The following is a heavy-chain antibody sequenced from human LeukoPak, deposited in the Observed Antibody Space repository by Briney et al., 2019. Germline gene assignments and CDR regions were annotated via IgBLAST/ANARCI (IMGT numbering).Heavy chain of an antibody. CDR3: ARDGYCSSTSCYGYFDY. J-gene: IGHJ4*02. D-gene: IGHD2-2*03. Sequence: PSETLSLTCTVSGGSISSGGYCWSWIRQPPGKGLEWIGYIYHSGSTYYNPSLKSRVTISVDRSKNQFSLKLSSVTAADTAVYYCARDGYCSSTSCYGYFDYWGQGTLVTVSS. CDR1: GGSISSGGYC. CDR2: IYHSGST. V-gene: IGHV4-30-2*01.